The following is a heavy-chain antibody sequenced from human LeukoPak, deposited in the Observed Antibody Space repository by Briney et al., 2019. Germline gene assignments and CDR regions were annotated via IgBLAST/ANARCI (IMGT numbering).Heavy chain of an antibody. V-gene: IGHV3-23*01. J-gene: IGHJ6*02. CDR2: ISGSGGST. D-gene: IGHD5-12*01. CDR3: AKLPYEAAPYYGMDV. Sequence: GGSLRLSCAASGFTFTNYAMSWVRQAPGKGLEWVSGISGSGGSTFCADSVKGRFTISRDNSKNTLYLQMNSLRAEDTAVYYCAKLPYEAAPYYGMDVWGQGTTVTVSS. CDR1: GFTFTNYA.